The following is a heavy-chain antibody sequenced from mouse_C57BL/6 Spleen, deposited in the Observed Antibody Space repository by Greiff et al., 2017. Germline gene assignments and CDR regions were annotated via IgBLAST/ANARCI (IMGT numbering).Heavy chain of an antibody. V-gene: IGHV1-55*01. D-gene: IGHD2-1*01. CDR3: ARDDLLWSPWCAY. CDR2: LYPGSGST. CDR1: GYTFTSYW. Sequence: QVQLQQPGAELVKPGASVKMSCKASGYTFTSYWLTWVKQRPGQGLEWLGDLYPGSGSTNYNEKFKSKATLTVDTSSSTAYMQLSSLTSEDSAVYYCARDDLLWSPWCAYWGQGTLVTVSA. J-gene: IGHJ3*01.